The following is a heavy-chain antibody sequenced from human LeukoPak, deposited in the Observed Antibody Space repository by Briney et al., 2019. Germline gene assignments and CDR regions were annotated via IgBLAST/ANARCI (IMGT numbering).Heavy chain of an antibody. J-gene: IGHJ3*02. CDR1: GFTFTSSA. V-gene: IGHV1-58*02. CDR3: AAAWETEDAFDI. Sequence: SVKVSCKASGFTFTSSAMQRVRQARGQRLEWIGWIVVGSGNTNYAQRFQERVTITRDMSTSTAYMELSSLRSEDTAVYYCAAAWETEDAFDIWGQGTMVTVSS. D-gene: IGHD1-26*01. CDR2: IVVGSGNT.